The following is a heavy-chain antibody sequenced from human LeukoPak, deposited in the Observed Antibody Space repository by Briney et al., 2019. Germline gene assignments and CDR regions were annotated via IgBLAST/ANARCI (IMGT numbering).Heavy chain of an antibody. CDR1: GFTFSNYG. CDR2: ISYDGSNK. CDR3: ARDHGSGWYAFVVY. D-gene: IGHD6-19*01. V-gene: IGHV3-30*03. Sequence: GGSLRLSCAASAASGFTFSNYGMHWVRQAPGKGLEWVAVISYDGSNKYYADSVKGRFTISRDNSENTLYLQMDSLRAEDTAVYYCARDHGSGWYAFVVYWGQGTLVTVSS. J-gene: IGHJ4*02.